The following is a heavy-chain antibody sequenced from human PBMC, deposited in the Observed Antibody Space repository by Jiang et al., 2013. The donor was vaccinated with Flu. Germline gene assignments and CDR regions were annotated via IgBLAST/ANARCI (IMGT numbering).Heavy chain of an antibody. J-gene: IGHJ5*02. Sequence: EWMGWMDPKRDNTGYAQKFQGRVVMTRNTSINTAYMELSSLRSDDTAVYYRARDGLEFPYNWFDTWGQGTLVTVSS. V-gene: IGHV1-8*01. D-gene: IGHD1-1*01. CDR3: ARDGLEFPYNWFDT. CDR2: MDPKRDNT.